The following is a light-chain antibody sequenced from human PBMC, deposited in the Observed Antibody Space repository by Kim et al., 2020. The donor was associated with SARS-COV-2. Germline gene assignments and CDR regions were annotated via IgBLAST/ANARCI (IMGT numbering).Light chain of an antibody. CDR2: GKN. Sequence: SSELTQDPAVSVALGQTDRITCQGDSLRSYYASWYQQKPGQAPVLVIYGKNNRPSGIPDRFSGSSSGNTASLTITGAQAEDEADYYCKSRDSSGKVVFGGGTKLTVL. CDR3: KSRDSSGKVV. J-gene: IGLJ2*01. V-gene: IGLV3-19*01. CDR1: SLRSYY.